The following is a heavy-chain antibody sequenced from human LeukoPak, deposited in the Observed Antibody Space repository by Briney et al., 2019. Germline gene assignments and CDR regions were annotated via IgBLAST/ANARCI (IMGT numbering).Heavy chain of an antibody. CDR2: IYYSGST. Sequence: PSETLSLTCTVSGGSISSCYWSWIRQSPGRGLEWIGYIYYSGSTNYNPSLKSRVTISVDTSKNQFSLKLSSVTAADTAVYYCARHGTSSYYYYAMDVWGQGTTVTVSS. V-gene: IGHV4-59*08. CDR1: GGSISSCY. CDR3: ARHGTSSYYYYAMDV. J-gene: IGHJ6*02. D-gene: IGHD1-1*01.